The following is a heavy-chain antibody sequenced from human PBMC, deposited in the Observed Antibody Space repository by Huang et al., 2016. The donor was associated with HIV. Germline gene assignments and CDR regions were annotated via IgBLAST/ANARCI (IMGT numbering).Heavy chain of an antibody. Sequence: QVQLVQSRAEVKKPGASVKVSCKVSEYTLTELSITWVRQPPGKGLEWMGCFDPEIGETIYAQKFQGRVTMTEDTSTETAFMELSGLRPEDTAVYYCATGFDVFFDFWGQGTLVTVSS. D-gene: IGHD3-9*01. CDR3: ATGFDVFFDF. J-gene: IGHJ4*02. V-gene: IGHV1-24*01. CDR2: FDPEIGET. CDR1: EYTLTELS.